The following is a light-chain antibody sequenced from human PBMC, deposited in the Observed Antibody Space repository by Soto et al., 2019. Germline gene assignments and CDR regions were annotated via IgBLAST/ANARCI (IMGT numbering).Light chain of an antibody. Sequence: QSLLTQPPSASGTPGQRVAISCSGSSPNIGSNFAYWYQHLPGRAPKLLILRNDQRPSGVPDRFSGSKSGTSASLAISGLRSEDEADYYCESWDDSLRNVVFGGGTKLTVL. J-gene: IGLJ2*01. CDR2: RND. CDR1: SPNIGSNF. CDR3: ESWDDSLRNVV. V-gene: IGLV1-47*01.